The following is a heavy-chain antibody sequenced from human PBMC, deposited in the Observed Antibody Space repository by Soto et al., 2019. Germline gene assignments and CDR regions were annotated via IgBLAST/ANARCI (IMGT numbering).Heavy chain of an antibody. V-gene: IGHV3-23*01. CDR2: ISSSGDGT. Sequence: GSLRLSCAASGFTFSTYAMTWVRQAPGKGLEWVAIISSSGDGTYYVDSVKGRFTISRDNSRNTLNLQMNSLRAEDKAVYYCAKNGDFWSWGMDVWGQGTKVTVSS. D-gene: IGHD3-3*01. J-gene: IGHJ6*02. CDR1: GFTFSTYA. CDR3: AKNGDFWSWGMDV.